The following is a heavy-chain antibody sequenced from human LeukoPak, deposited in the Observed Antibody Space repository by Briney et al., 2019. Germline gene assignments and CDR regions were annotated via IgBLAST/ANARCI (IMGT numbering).Heavy chain of an antibody. CDR3: ARDPSYCGGDCYSVAFDI. CDR1: GFTFSSYG. CDR2: IWYDESNK. V-gene: IGHV3-33*01. D-gene: IGHD2-21*02. Sequence: PGGSLTLSCAASGFTFSSYGMHWVRQAPGKGLEWVADIWYDESNKYYADSVKGRFTISRDNSKTTLYLQMNSLRAEDTAVYYCARDPSYCGGDCYSVAFDIWGQGTMVTASS. J-gene: IGHJ3*02.